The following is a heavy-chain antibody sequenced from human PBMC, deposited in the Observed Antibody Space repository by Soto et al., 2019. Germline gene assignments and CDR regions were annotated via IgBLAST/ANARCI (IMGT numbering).Heavy chain of an antibody. D-gene: IGHD6-13*01. V-gene: IGHV5-10-1*01. J-gene: IGHJ6*02. Sequence: PGESLKISCKGSGYSFSSYWISWVRQMPGKGLAWMGRIDPSDSYTNYSRSFQGHVTISADKPNSTAFLQWSSLKAADTAMYYCARQISHRVAAAGPTRQRDYCDGVDDWGQGTGVTVSS. CDR3: ARQISHRVAAAGPTRQRDYCDGVDD. CDR1: GYSFSSYW. CDR2: IDPSDSYT.